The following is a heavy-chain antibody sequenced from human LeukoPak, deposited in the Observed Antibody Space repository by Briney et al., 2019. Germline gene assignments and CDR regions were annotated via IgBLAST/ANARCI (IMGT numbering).Heavy chain of an antibody. D-gene: IGHD3-10*01. CDR2: IIPIFGTA. CDR3: ARAYYYGSGSYYTGMLDY. CDR1: GGTLSRNG. V-gene: IGHV1-69*15. J-gene: IGHJ4*02. Sequence: SLKDACKASGGTLSRNGISWVGQAPGQELEWIRRIIPIFGTANYAQKFQGRVTITADESTSTAYMELSSLRSEDTAVYYCARAYYYGSGSYYTGMLDYWGQGTLVNVSS.